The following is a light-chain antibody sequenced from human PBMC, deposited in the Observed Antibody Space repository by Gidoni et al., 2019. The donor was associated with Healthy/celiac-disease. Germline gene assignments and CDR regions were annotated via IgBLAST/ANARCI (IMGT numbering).Light chain of an antibody. CDR3: QQYGSSRLT. J-gene: IGKJ1*01. V-gene: IGKV3-20*01. CDR1: QSVSSSY. Sequence: EIALTQAPGTLSLSPWERATLSCRASQSVSSSYLAWYQQKHGQAPRLLIYGASSRATGIPDCVSGSGSGTDFTLTISRLEPEDCAVYYCQQYGSSRLTFGQGTKVEIK. CDR2: GAS.